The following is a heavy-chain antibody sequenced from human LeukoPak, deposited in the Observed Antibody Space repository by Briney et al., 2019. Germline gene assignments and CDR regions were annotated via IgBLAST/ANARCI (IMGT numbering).Heavy chain of an antibody. CDR2: IYYSGST. J-gene: IGHJ4*02. CDR3: ARADSSGYRPFDY. CDR1: GGSISSSSYY. Sequence: PSETLSLTCTVSGGSISSSSYYWGWIRQPPGKGLEWIVSIYYSGSTYYNPSLKSRVTISVDPSKNQFSLKLSSVTAADTAVYYCARADSSGYRPFDYWGQGTLVTVSP. D-gene: IGHD3-22*01. V-gene: IGHV4-39*01.